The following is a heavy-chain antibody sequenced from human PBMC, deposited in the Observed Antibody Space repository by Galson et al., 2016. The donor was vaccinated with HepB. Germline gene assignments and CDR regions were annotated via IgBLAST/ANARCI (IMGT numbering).Heavy chain of an antibody. J-gene: IGHJ4*02. CDR2: IESDESST. CDR3: VREAPWSYLFKY. Sequence: SLRLSCAASGFTFSSYWTHWVRQAPGKGLVWVSRIESDESSTSYADSVKGRFTISRDNAKNTLYLQMFSLRAAGTGVYYCVREAPWSYLFKYWGQGTLVTVSS. V-gene: IGHV3-74*01. D-gene: IGHD1-26*01. CDR1: GFTFSSYW.